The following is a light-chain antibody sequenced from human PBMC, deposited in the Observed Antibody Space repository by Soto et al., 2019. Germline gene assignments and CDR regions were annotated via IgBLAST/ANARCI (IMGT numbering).Light chain of an antibody. Sequence: EIVLTQSPATLSLSPGERATLSCRASQSVSSYLAWYQQKPGQAPRLLIYDASNRATGIPARFSGSGSGTEFTLTITSLQSEDFALYYCQQYIDWPRTFGQGTKVDIK. CDR3: QQYIDWPRT. CDR2: DAS. J-gene: IGKJ1*01. CDR1: QSVSSY. V-gene: IGKV3-11*01.